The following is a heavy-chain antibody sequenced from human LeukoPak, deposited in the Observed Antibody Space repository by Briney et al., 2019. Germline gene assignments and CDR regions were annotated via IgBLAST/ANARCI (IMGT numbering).Heavy chain of an antibody. D-gene: IGHD6-13*01. J-gene: IGHJ6*02. V-gene: IGHV3-30*04. Sequence: PGRSLRLSCAASGFTFSSYAMHWVRQAPGKGLEWVAVISYDGGNKYSADSVKGRFTFSRDNSKSTLYLQMNSLRPEDTAIYYCATGISSSWYNYYYAVDVWGQGTTVTVSS. CDR3: ATGISSSWYNYYYAVDV. CDR1: GFTFSSYA. CDR2: ISYDGGNK.